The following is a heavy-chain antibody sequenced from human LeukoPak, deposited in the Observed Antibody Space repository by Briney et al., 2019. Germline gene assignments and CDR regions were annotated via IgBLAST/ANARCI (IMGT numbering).Heavy chain of an antibody. Sequence: ASVKVSCKPSGYTFTSYDISWVRQAPGQGLEWMGWISAYNGNTNYAQKVQGRVTMTTDTSTNTAYMELRSLRSDDTAVYYCARDLPEYSSRLDYWGQGTLVTVSS. CDR1: GYTFTSYD. V-gene: IGHV1-18*01. D-gene: IGHD6-13*01. CDR2: ISAYNGNT. CDR3: ARDLPEYSSRLDY. J-gene: IGHJ4*02.